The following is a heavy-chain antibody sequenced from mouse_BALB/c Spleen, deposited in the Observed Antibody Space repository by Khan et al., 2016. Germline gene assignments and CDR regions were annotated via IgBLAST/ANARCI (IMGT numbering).Heavy chain of an antibody. D-gene: IGHD2-12*01. CDR1: GYAFSSFW. CDR3: ARVTGVFDY. CDR2: IYPGDGDT. J-gene: IGHJ2*01. Sequence: QVQLKQSGAELVWPGSSVKISCKASGYAFSSFWMNWVKQRPGQGLEWIGQIYPGDGDTNYNGKFKGKATVTADTSSSTAYMQLSSLTSEDSAVYFCARVTGVFDYWGQGTTLTVSS. V-gene: IGHV1-80*01.